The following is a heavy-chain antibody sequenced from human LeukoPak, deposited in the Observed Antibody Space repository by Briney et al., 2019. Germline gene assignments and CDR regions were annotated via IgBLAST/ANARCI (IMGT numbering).Heavy chain of an antibody. CDR3: ARSMGDYDSSGYYYVAGY. CDR1: GYTFTSYG. J-gene: IGHJ4*02. Sequence: ASVKVSCKASGYTFTSYGISWVRQAPGQGLEGMGWISAYNGNTNYAQKLQGRVTMTTDTSTSTAYMELRSLRSDDTAVYYCARSMGDYDSSGYYYVAGYWGQGTLVTVSS. D-gene: IGHD3-22*01. CDR2: ISAYNGNT. V-gene: IGHV1-18*01.